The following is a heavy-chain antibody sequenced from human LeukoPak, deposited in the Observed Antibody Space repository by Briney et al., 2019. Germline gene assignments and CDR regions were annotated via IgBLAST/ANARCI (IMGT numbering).Heavy chain of an antibody. V-gene: IGHV1-8*01. CDR1: GYTFIGYF. CDR2: MNPNSGNT. D-gene: IGHD2-2*01. Sequence: ASVKVSCKASGYTFIGYFMHWVRQAPGQGLEWMGWMNPNSGNTGYAQKFQGRVTMTRNTSISTAYMELSSLRSEDTAVYYCARGKRAGYCSSTSCPNYYYYMDVWGKGTTVTVSS. CDR3: ARGKRAGYCSSTSCPNYYYYMDV. J-gene: IGHJ6*03.